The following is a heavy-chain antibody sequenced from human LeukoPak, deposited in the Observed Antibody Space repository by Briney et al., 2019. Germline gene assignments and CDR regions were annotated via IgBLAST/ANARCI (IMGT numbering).Heavy chain of an antibody. CDR2: IDPEDGET. D-gene: IGHD2-15*01. J-gene: IGHJ4*02. V-gene: IGHV1-24*01. CDR1: GYSLTELS. Sequence: ASVKGSCKVSGYSLTELSIHWVRQAPGKGLEWMGGIDPEDGETIYAQNHQGRVTMTEDTSTDTAYMELSSLRSEDTAVYYCATVWGGSSGGFDYWGQGTLVTVSS. CDR3: ATVWGGSSGGFDY.